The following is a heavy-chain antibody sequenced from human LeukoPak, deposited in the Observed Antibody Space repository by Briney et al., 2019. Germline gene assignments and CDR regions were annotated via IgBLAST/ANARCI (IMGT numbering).Heavy chain of an antibody. D-gene: IGHD5-24*01. CDR3: ARGWLQFSD. CDR2: INHSGST. Sequence: PSETLSLTCAVYGGSFSGYYRSWIRQPPGKGLEWIGEINHSGSTNYNPSLKSRVTISVDTSKNQFSLKLSSVTAADTAVYYCARGWLQFSDWGQGTLVTVSS. CDR1: GGSFSGYY. J-gene: IGHJ4*02. V-gene: IGHV4-34*01.